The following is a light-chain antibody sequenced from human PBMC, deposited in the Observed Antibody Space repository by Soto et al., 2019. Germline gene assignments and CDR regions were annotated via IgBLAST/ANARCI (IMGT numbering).Light chain of an antibody. CDR2: EVI. Sequence: QSVLTQPASVSGSPGQSITISCSGTSSDVGGYSYVSWYQQHPGKAPKLMIYEVINLPSGVSNRFSGSNSVNTASLTISGLQAEDEAEYYCSSYTSTSTYVFGPGTKLTVL. CDR3: SSYTSTSTYV. CDR1: SSDVGGYSY. J-gene: IGLJ1*01. V-gene: IGLV2-14*01.